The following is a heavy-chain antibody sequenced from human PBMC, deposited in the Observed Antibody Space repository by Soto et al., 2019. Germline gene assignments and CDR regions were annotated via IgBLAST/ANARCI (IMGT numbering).Heavy chain of an antibody. CDR2: IVVGSGNT. J-gene: IGHJ5*02. Sequence: ALLKGSWKASGFTFACCAVQWVRQARGQRLEWIGWIVVGSGNTNYTQKLQERVTITRDMSTSRAYMELTSLRPEDTAVYSGAARWDEGLDPWGQGTVVTVS. CDR1: GFTFACCA. CDR3: AARWDEGLDP. V-gene: IGHV1-58*01. D-gene: IGHD1-26*01.